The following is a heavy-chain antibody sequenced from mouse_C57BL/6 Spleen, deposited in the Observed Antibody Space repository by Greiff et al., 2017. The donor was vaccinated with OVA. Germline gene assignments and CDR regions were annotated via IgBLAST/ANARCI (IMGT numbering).Heavy chain of an antibody. CDR2: IDPSDSYT. CDR3: TRGVWEYFDV. Sequence: VQLQQPGAELVRPGTSVKLSCKASGYTFTSYWMHWVKQRPGQGLEWIGVIDPSDSYTNYNQKFKGKAILTADKSSSTAYMELRSLTSEDSAVYYCTRGVWEYFDVWGTGTTVTVSS. D-gene: IGHD2-10*02. J-gene: IGHJ1*03. CDR1: GYTFTSYW. V-gene: IGHV1-59*01.